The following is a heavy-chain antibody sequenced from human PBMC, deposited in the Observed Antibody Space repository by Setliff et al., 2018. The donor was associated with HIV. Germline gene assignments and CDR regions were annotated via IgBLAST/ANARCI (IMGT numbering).Heavy chain of an antibody. Sequence: ASVKVSCKASGYTFASYGITWVRQAPGQGLEWMGWIITDNGKTNYAQKLQGRVTMTTDTSTSTAYMELRSLRSDDTAVYYCARVEITMVRGVINGGWFDPWGQGTLVTVSS. CDR2: IITDNGKT. CDR3: ARVEITMVRGVINGGWFDP. V-gene: IGHV1-18*01. CDR1: GYTFASYG. J-gene: IGHJ5*02. D-gene: IGHD3-10*01.